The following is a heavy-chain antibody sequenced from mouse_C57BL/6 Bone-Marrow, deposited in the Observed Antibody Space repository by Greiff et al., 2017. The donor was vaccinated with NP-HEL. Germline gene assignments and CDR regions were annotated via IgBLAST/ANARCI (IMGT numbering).Heavy chain of an antibody. CDR2: INPSNGGT. J-gene: IGHJ4*01. V-gene: IGHV1-53*01. CDR3: ARGDPYYYGSSYDAMDY. Sequence: QVQLKQPGTELVKPGASVKLSCKASGYTFTSYWMHWVKQRPGQGLEWIGNINPSNGGTNYNEKFKSKATLTVDKSSSTAYMQLSSLTSEDSAVYYCARGDPYYYGSSYDAMDYWGQGTSVTVSS. CDR1: GYTFTSYW. D-gene: IGHD1-1*01.